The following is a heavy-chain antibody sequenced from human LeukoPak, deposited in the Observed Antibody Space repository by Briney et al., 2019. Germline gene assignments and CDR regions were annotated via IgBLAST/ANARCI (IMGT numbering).Heavy chain of an antibody. D-gene: IGHD2-2*01. V-gene: IGHV3-23*01. CDR1: GFTFSSYA. J-gene: IGHJ4*02. Sequence: PGGSLRLSCAASGFTFSSYAMSWVRLAPGKGLEWVSAISSSGDSTYYTDSVKGRFTISRDNSKNTVFLHMNSLRAEDTAIYYCAQEVYHSSTSCRFDYWGQGTPVTVSS. CDR2: ISSSGDST. CDR3: AQEVYHSSTSCRFDY.